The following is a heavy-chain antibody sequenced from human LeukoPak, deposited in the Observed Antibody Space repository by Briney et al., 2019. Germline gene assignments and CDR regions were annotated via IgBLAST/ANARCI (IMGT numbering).Heavy chain of an antibody. CDR3: ARTWYSRRQLDY. CDR1: GGSISSSNYY. Sequence: SETLSLTCTVSGGSISSSNYYWGWIRQPPGKGLEWIGEINHSGSTNYNPSLKSRVTISVDTSKNQFSLKLSSVTAADTAVYYCARTWYSRRQLDYWGQGTLVTVSS. V-gene: IGHV4-39*07. CDR2: INHSGST. D-gene: IGHD6-13*01. J-gene: IGHJ4*02.